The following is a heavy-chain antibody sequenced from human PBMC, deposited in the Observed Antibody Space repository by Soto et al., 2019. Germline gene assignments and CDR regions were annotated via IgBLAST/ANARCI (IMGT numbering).Heavy chain of an antibody. CDR2: IRGSAGST. J-gene: IGHJ5*02. D-gene: IGHD3-3*01. CDR1: GFPFPSFG. Sequence: EVQLLESGGGLVQPGGSLRLSLAASGFPFPSFGMTWVRKPPGKGREGVSPIRGSAGSTYYADFGKGRFTTSRDNSKNTVYLQMNSLRAEDTAVYYCAKDSLRIYDFWSGTGNWFDPWGQGTLVTVSS. CDR3: AKDSLRIYDFWSGTGNWFDP. V-gene: IGHV3-23*01.